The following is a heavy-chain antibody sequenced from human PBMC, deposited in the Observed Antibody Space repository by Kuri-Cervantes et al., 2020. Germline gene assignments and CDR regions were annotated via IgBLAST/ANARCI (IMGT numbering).Heavy chain of an antibody. J-gene: IGHJ4*02. CDR1: GFTFSSYG. V-gene: IGHV3-30*18. D-gene: IGHD2-21*02. CDR3: AKEEGAYCGGDCYSPYGY. Sequence: GESLKISCAVSGFTFSSYGMHWVRQAPGKGLEWVAVISYDGSNKYYADSVKGRFTISRDNSKHTLYLQMNSLRAEDTAVYYCAKEEGAYCGGDCYSPYGYWGQGTLVTVSS. CDR2: ISYDGSNK.